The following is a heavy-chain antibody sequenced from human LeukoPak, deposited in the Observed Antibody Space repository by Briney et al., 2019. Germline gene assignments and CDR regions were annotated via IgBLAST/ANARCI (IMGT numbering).Heavy chain of an antibody. V-gene: IGHV3-48*02. Sequence: GGSLRLSWAAAGFTFTSYSMNWVRQAPGKGLEWVSYISSSSTIYYADSVKGRFTISRDNAKNSLYLQMNSLRDEDTAVYYCARDSSDVRDDYGDFWGQGTLVTVSS. D-gene: IGHD3-10*01. CDR3: ARDSSDVRDDYGDF. CDR2: ISSSSTI. J-gene: IGHJ4*02. CDR1: GFTFTSYS.